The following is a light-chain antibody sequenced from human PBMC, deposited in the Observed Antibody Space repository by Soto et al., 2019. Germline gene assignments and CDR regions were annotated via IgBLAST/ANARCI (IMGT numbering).Light chain of an antibody. CDR2: EGS. CDR1: SSDVGSYNL. Sequence: QSVLTQPASVSGSPGQSITISCTGTSSDVGSYNLVSWYQQHPGKAPKLMIYEGSKRPSGVSNRFSGSKSGNTASLTISGLQAEDEADYYCCSYAGRGGVFGGGTQLTVL. V-gene: IGLV2-23*01. CDR3: CSYAGRGGV. J-gene: IGLJ2*01.